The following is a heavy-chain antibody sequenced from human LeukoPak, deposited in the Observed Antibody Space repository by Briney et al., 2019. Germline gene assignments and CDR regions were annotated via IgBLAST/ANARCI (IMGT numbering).Heavy chain of an antibody. CDR2: IYYSGTT. J-gene: IGHJ4*02. Sequence: SETLSLTRNVSGGSITSSTYYWGWIRQPPGKGLEWIGTIYYSGTTFYNPSLKSRVTISVDASKNKLSLSLNSVTAADTAVYQCAGIPVTGLSNDYWGQGTLVTVSS. D-gene: IGHD6-19*01. V-gene: IGHV4-39*01. CDR3: AGIPVTGLSNDY. CDR1: GGSITSSTYY.